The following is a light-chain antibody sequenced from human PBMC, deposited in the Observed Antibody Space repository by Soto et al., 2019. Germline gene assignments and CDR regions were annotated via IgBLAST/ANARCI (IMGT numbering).Light chain of an antibody. J-gene: IGKJ5*01. CDR3: QQYNNWTIT. Sequence: EIVLTQSPATLSLSPGGRATLSCRASQSVSGDLAWYHHKPGQAPRLLIYDASTRALDTPARFAGSGSGTEFTLTISSLQYEDFAVYFCQQYNNWTITFGQGTRLEIK. CDR1: QSVSGD. V-gene: IGKV3-15*01. CDR2: DAS.